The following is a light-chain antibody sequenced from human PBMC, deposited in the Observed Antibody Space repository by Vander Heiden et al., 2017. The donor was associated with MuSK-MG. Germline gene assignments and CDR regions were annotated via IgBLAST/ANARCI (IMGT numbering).Light chain of an antibody. J-gene: IGKJ2*01. CDR2: AAS. V-gene: IGKV1-39*01. CDR3: QQSDSTPHT. Sequence: DIQMTQSPSSLSASVGDRVTITCRASQSISSYLNWYQQKPGKAPKLLIYAASSLQSGVSSRFSGSGSGTDFTLTISSLQPEDFATYYCQQSDSTPHTFGQGTKLEIK. CDR1: QSISSY.